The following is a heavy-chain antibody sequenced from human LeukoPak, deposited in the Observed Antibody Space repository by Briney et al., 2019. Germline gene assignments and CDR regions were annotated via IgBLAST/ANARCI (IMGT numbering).Heavy chain of an antibody. Sequence: SETLSLTCTVSGGSISSYYWSWIRQPPRKGLEWIGYIYYSGSTNYNPSLKSRVTISVDTSKNQFSLKLSSVTAADTAVYYCARAPLVVPAAYIAFDIWGQGTMVTVSS. CDR3: ARAPLVVPAAYIAFDI. J-gene: IGHJ3*02. CDR1: GGSISSYY. CDR2: IYYSGST. V-gene: IGHV4-59*01. D-gene: IGHD2-2*01.